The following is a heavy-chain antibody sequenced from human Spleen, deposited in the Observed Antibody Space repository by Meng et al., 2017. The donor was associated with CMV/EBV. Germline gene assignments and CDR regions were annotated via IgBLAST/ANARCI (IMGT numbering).Heavy chain of an antibody. CDR3: ARRGGTYYVDF. D-gene: IGHD1-26*01. CDR1: GGSISSGSYY. V-gene: IGHV4-31*03. CDR2: ISYSGST. J-gene: IGHJ4*02. Sequence: SETLSLTCTVSGGSISSGSYYWSWIRQHPGKGLEWIGYISYSGSTYYNPSLKSRVSMSVDTSKNKFSLKLSSVTAADTAVYYCARRGGTYYVDFWGQGTLVTVSS.